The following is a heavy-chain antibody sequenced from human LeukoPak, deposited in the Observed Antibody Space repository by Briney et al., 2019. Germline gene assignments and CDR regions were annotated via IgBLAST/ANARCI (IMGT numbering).Heavy chain of an antibody. Sequence: SETLSLTCTVSGGSISSSSYYWGWIRHPPGKGLEWIGSIYYSGSTYYNPSLKSRVTISVDTSKNQFSLKLSSVTAADTAVYYCARLGISRGIAVAGNLDYWGQGTLVTVSS. D-gene: IGHD6-19*01. J-gene: IGHJ4*02. V-gene: IGHV4-39*01. CDR3: ARLGISRGIAVAGNLDY. CDR2: IYYSGST. CDR1: GGSISSSSYY.